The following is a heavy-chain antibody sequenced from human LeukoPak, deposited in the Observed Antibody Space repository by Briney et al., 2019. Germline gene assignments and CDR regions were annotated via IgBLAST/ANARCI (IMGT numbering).Heavy chain of an antibody. CDR1: GFTFDDYA. J-gene: IGHJ3*02. CDR2: ISWNSGSI. D-gene: IGHD3-10*01. CDR3: AKDIDYYGSGSFAFDI. V-gene: IGHV3-9*03. Sequence: GRSLRLSCAASGFTFDDYAMHWVRQAPGKGLEWVSGISWNSGSIGYADSVKGRFTISRDNAKNSLYLQMNSLRAEDMALYYCAKDIDYYGSGSFAFDIWGQGTMVTVSS.